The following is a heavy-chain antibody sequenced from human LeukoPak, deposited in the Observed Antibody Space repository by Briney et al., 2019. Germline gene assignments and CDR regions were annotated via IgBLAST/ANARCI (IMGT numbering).Heavy chain of an antibody. J-gene: IGHJ4*02. CDR1: GYTFPAYI. CDR2: IYPNSGGT. D-gene: IGHD2-15*01. Sequence: ASVTVSCKASGYTFPAYILHWVGQAPGQGGAWMGWIYPNSGGTNFAQKFQGRVTLTRDTSIRTPYLELSRLRSADPAVYYCAREFVHYCTVGRCYPPPGYWGQGTLVTVSS. CDR3: AREFVHYCTVGRCYPPPGY. V-gene: IGHV1-2*02.